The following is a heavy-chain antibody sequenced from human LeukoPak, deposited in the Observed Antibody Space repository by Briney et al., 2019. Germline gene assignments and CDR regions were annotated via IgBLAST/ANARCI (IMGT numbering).Heavy chain of an antibody. CDR1: GGSFSGYY. V-gene: IGHV4-34*01. CDR3: ARGQTDWDILTGYYVDY. Sequence: SETLSLTCAVYGGSFSGYYWSWIRQPPGKGLEWIGEINHSGSTNYNPSLKSRVTISVDTSKNQFSLKLCSVTAADTAVYYCARGQTDWDILTGYYVDYWGQGTLVTASS. J-gene: IGHJ4*02. D-gene: IGHD3-9*01. CDR2: INHSGST.